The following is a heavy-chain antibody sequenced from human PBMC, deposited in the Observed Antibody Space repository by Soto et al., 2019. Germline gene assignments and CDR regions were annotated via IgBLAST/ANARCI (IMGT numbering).Heavy chain of an antibody. Sequence: PSETLSLTCTVSGGSISSYYWSWIRQPPGKGLERIGYIYYSGSTNYNPSLKSRVTISVDTSKNQFSLKLSSVTAADTAVYYCVRFLGFFSVGSCYETYDAFDIWGQGTMVTVSS. CDR1: GGSISSYY. CDR3: VRFLGFFSVGSCYETYDAFDI. D-gene: IGHD2-15*01. CDR2: IYYSGST. V-gene: IGHV4-59*08. J-gene: IGHJ3*02.